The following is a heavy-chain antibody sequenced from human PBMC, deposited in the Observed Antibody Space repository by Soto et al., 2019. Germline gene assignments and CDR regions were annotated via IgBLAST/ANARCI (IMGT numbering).Heavy chain of an antibody. CDR1: GFTFSSYA. CDR2: ISGSGGST. CDR3: AKDHWIESPVAVAGTGSTVLFDY. D-gene: IGHD6-19*01. Sequence: PGGSLRLSCAASGFTFSSYAMSWVRQAPGKGLEWVSAISGSGGSTYYADSVKGRFTISRDNSKNTLYLQMNSLRAEDTAVYYCAKDHWIESPVAVAGTGSTVLFDYWGQGTLVTVSS. V-gene: IGHV3-23*01. J-gene: IGHJ4*02.